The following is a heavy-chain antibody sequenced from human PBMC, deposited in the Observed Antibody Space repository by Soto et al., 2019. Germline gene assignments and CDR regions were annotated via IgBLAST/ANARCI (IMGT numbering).Heavy chain of an antibody. CDR2: INQSAST. V-gene: IGHV4-34*01. J-gene: IGHJ6*02. CDR1: GGSFSDYY. CDR3: ARGPWFSGTSSYWVTNYYYGLDV. Sequence: SETLSLTCVVYGGSFSDYYWSWIRQPPGKGLEWIGEINQSASTNYNPSLKSRVTISVYTAQNHFSLKLSSMTAADTAVSYCARGPWFSGTSSYWVTNYYYGLDVWGQGTTVTVSS. D-gene: IGHD3-22*01.